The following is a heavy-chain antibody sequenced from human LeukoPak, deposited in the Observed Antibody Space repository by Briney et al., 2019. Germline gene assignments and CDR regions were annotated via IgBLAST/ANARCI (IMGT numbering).Heavy chain of an antibody. CDR3: ARIGYDTRLQIDY. D-gene: IGHD4-11*01. J-gene: IGHJ4*02. Sequence: LPWGSLRLSCVASGFTFRNYGIHWVRQAPGKGLVWVAGISFDGRNKYYADSVKGGFTISRDNAKNSLYLQMNSLRAEDTAVYYCARIGYDTRLQIDYWGQGTLVTVSS. CDR2: ISFDGRNK. V-gene: IGHV3-30*03. CDR1: GFTFRNYG.